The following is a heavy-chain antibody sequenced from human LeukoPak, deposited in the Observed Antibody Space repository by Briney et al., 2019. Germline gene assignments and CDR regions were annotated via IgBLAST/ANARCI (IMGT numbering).Heavy chain of an antibody. CDR3: ARDQYISSYLFDY. V-gene: IGHV3-30*02. CDR2: IHYDGRNI. D-gene: IGHD6-6*01. J-gene: IGHJ4*02. CDR1: GLTFRSDG. Sequence: GGALRLSCAASGLTFRSDGMHWVRQAPGKGVEGGAFIHYDGRNIYYTDSVKGGFTIYRENYKKTLYIQMNRQRGEDTALYYCARDQYISSYLFDYWGQGTLATVS.